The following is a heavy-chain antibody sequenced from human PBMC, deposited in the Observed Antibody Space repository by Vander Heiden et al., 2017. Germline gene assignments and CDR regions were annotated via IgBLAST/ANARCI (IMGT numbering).Heavy chain of an antibody. D-gene: IGHD1-1*01. CDR3: ARDGDNWNDLDY. Sequence: EVQLVESGGGLVKPGDSLRLSCTASGFSFTTSTMNWVRQAPGKGLEWFSSISSNTYTYYADSVKGRFTISRDNAKNSLYLQMNSLRDGDTGVYYCARDGDNWNDLDYWGQGTLVTVSS. CDR2: ISSNTYT. J-gene: IGHJ4*02. V-gene: IGHV3-21*01. CDR1: GFSFTTST.